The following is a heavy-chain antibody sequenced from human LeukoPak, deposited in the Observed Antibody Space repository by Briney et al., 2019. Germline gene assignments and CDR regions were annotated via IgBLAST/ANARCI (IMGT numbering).Heavy chain of an antibody. Sequence: TFGDYAMSWIRQPPGKGLEWIGYIYYSGSTYYNPSLKSRVTISVDTSKNQFSLKLSSVTAADTAVYYCARVPAAIGGFDPWGQGTLVTVSS. CDR2: IYYSGST. D-gene: IGHD2-2*01. CDR3: ARVPAAIGGFDP. J-gene: IGHJ5*02. CDR1: TFGDYA. V-gene: IGHV4-30-4*08.